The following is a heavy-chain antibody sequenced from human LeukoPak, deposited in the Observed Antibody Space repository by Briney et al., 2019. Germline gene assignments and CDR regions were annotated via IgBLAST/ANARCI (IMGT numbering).Heavy chain of an antibody. Sequence: GGYLRLSCAASGFTFSNYAMRWVRQAPGKGLEWVSGISGSGDSTYYAGSVKGRFTISRDNSKNTLYLQMNSLRAEDTAVYYCAKDSEVLLWFGEFSSCFGYWGQGTLVTVSS. CDR2: ISGSGDST. V-gene: IGHV3-23*01. J-gene: IGHJ4*02. D-gene: IGHD3-10*01. CDR3: AKDSEVLLWFGEFSSCFGY. CDR1: GFTFSNYA.